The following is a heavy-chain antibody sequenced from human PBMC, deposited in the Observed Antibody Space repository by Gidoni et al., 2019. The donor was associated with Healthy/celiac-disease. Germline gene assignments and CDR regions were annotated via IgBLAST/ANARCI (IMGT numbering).Heavy chain of an antibody. J-gene: IGHJ6*02. Sequence: QVQLLQSGAEVKKPAASVKVSRKVYGYTLTELSMHWVRLAPGKGLVWMGGFAPEDGETIYAQKFQGRVTMTEDTSTDTAYMELSSLRSEDTAVYYWVFGENECYGVGVWGQGTTVTVSS. CDR3: VFGENECYGVGV. CDR1: GYTLTELS. D-gene: IGHD3-10*02. V-gene: IGHV1-24*01. CDR2: FAPEDGET.